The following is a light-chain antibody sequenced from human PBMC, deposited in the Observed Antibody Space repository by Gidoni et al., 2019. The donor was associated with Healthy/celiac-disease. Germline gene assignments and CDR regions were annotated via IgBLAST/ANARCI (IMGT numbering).Light chain of an antibody. CDR2: GAS. CDR1: QSVSSSY. V-gene: IGKV3-20*01. CDR3: QQYGSSPLVT. Sequence: IVLTRSPGTLSLSPGERATLSCRASQSVSSSYLAWYQQKPGQAPRLLIYGASSRATGIPDRFSGSGSGTDFTLTISRLEPEDFAVYYCQQYGSSPLVTFGPGTKVDIK. J-gene: IGKJ3*01.